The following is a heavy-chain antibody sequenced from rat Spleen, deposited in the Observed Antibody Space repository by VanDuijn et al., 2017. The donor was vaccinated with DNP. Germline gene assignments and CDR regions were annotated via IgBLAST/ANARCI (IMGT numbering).Heavy chain of an antibody. V-gene: IGHV2-16*01. J-gene: IGHJ2*01. CDR2: IWSGGST. Sequence: QVQLKESGPGLVQPSQTLSLTCTVSGFSLTSYGGCWVRQPPGKGLEWIGGIWSGGSTDNNSALNSRLSISRDTSKSQVLLKMNSLQTEDTAMYFCVRSLTGSDWGQGLMVTVSS. CDR3: VRSLTGSD. D-gene: IGHD5-1*01. CDR1: GFSLTSYG.